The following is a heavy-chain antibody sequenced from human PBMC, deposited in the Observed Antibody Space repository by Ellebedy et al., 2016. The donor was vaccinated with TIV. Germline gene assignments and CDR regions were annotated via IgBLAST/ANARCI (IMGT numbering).Heavy chain of an antibody. Sequence: MPSETLSLTCTVSGGSISSGGYYWSWIRQPPGGGLEWLGYIFYTGSTNYNPSLRSRITISLDTSKNQFSLNLTSVTAADTALYYCARSGITIFGDTDAFNMWGQGTVVTVSS. V-gene: IGHV4-61*08. J-gene: IGHJ3*02. D-gene: IGHD3-3*01. CDR3: ARSGITIFGDTDAFNM. CDR2: IFYTGST. CDR1: GGSISSGGYY.